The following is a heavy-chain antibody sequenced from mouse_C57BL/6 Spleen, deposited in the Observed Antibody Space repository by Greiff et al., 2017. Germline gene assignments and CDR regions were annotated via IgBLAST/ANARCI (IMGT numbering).Heavy chain of an antibody. CDR3: ARGGGTGSFAY. Sequence: QVQLQQPGAELVMPGASVKLSCKASGYTFTSYWMHWVKQRPGQGLEWIGEIDPSDSYTNYNQKFKGKSTLTVDKSSSTAYMQLSSLTSEDSAVYDCARGGGTGSFAYWGQGTLVTVSA. D-gene: IGHD4-1*01. J-gene: IGHJ3*01. V-gene: IGHV1-69*01. CDR1: GYTFTSYW. CDR2: IDPSDSYT.